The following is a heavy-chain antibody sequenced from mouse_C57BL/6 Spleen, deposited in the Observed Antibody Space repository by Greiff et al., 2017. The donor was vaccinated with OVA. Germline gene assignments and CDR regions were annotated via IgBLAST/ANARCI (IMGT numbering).Heavy chain of an antibody. J-gene: IGHJ2*01. D-gene: IGHD2-4*01. V-gene: IGHV3-6*01. CDR3: AIYDYDDYFDY. Sequence: DVQLQESGPGLVKPSQSLSLTCSVTGYSITSGYYWNWIRQFPGNKLEWMGYISYDGSNNYNPSLKNRISITRDTSKNQFFLKLNSVTTEDTATYYCAIYDYDDYFDYWGQGTTLTVSS. CDR2: ISYDGSN. CDR1: GYSITSGYY.